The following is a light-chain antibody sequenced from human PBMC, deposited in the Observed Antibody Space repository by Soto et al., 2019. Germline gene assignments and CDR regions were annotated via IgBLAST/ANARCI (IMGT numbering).Light chain of an antibody. CDR2: NVS. Sequence: QSALTQPRSVSGSPGQSVTISCTGISSDVGSNNFVSWYQHRPGKAPRLMIHNVSKRPSGVPDRFSGSKSGNTASLTISGLQAEDEADYYCCSYAGGYTWVFGGGTQLTVL. V-gene: IGLV2-11*01. J-gene: IGLJ3*02. CDR1: SSDVGSNNF. CDR3: CSYAGGYTWV.